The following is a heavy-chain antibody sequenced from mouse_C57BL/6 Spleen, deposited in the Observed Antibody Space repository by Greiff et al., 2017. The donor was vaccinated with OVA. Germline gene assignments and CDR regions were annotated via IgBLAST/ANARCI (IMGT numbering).Heavy chain of an antibody. V-gene: IGHV5-17*01. D-gene: IGHD5-5*01. J-gene: IGHJ1*03. Sequence: EVKLMESGGGLVKPGGSLKLSCAASGFTFSDYGMHWVRQAPEKGLEWVAYISSGSGTIYYADTVKGRFTISRDNAKNTLFLQMTSLRSEDTAMYYCARDYVHFDVWGTGTTVTVSS. CDR1: GFTFSDYG. CDR3: ARDYVHFDV. CDR2: ISSGSGTI.